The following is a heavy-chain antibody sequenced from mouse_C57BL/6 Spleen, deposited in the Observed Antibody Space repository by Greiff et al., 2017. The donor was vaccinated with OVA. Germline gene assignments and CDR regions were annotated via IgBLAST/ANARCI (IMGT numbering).Heavy chain of an antibody. J-gene: IGHJ1*03. CDR1: GYAFSSYW. CDR3: ARGGDYGSSYGYFDV. V-gene: IGHV1-82*01. Sequence: VKLMESGPELVKPGASVKISCKASGYAFSSYWMNWVKQRPGKGLEWIGRIYPGDGDTNYNEKFKGKATLTADKSSSTAYMQLSSLTSEDSAVYFCARGGDYGSSYGYFDVWGTGTTVTVSS. D-gene: IGHD1-1*01. CDR2: IYPGDGDT.